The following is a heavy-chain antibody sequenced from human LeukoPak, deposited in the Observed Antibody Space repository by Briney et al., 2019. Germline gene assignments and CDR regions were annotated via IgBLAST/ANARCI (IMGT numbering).Heavy chain of an antibody. CDR2: TSDSGHT. CDR3: ARWYSHGRYFDY. CDR1: GGSIRNYY. V-gene: IGHV4-59*01. J-gene: IGHJ4*03. D-gene: IGHD1-26*01. Sequence: SETLSLTCTVSGGSIRNYYWNWIRQPPGKGPEWIGYTSDSGHTDYNPSLKSRVTTSVDLSKNQLSLKLTPATAADTAVYYCARWYSHGRYFDYWGPGALVTVSS.